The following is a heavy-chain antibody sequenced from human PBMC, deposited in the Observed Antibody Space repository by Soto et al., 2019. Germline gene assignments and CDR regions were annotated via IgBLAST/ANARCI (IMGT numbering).Heavy chain of an antibody. J-gene: IGHJ3*02. CDR3: AKDRSTQMITFGGVTGGALDI. V-gene: IGHV3-23*01. D-gene: IGHD3-16*01. CDR2: TSGSNSRT. CDR1: GFTFGTYA. Sequence: GGSLRLSCAASGFTFGTYAMSWVRQAPGKGLEWVSSTSGSNSRTYYADSVKGRFTISRDNSKNTLYLQMNSLRAEDTAVYYCAKDRSTQMITFGGVTGGALDIWGQGTMVTVSS.